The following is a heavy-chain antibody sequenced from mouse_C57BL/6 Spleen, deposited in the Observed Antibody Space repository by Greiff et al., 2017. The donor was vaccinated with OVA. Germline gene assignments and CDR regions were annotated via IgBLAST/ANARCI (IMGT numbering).Heavy chain of an antibody. J-gene: IGHJ1*03. D-gene: IGHD3-3*01. CDR1: GYTFTSYW. Sequence: QVQLQQPGAELVRPGSSVKLSCKASGYTFTSYWMDWVKQRPGQGLEWIGNIYPSDSETHYNQKFKDKATLTVDESSSTAYMQLSSLTSEDYAGEYCAREGGTRYWYFDVWGTGTTVTVSS. V-gene: IGHV1-61*01. CDR3: AREGGTRYWYFDV. CDR2: IYPSDSET.